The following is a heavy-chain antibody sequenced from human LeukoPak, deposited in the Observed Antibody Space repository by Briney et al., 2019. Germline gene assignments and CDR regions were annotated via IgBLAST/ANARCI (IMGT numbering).Heavy chain of an antibody. CDR2: MNPSGDNT. CDR3: ARALPHRRLMDITMEQHWFDP. V-gene: IGHV1-8*02. Sequence: AASVKVSCKASGYTFTSYDINWVRQATGQGLEWMGWMNPSGDNTRYAQKLQGRVTMTRDMSTSTVYMELSSLRSEDTAMYYCARALPHRRLMDITMEQHWFDPWGQGTLVTVSS. D-gene: IGHD5-18*01. J-gene: IGHJ5*02. CDR1: GYTFTSYD.